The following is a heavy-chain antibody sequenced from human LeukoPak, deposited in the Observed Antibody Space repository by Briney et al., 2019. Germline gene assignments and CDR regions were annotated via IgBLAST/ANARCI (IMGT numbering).Heavy chain of an antibody. CDR3: ARGPYTVTTYYYYGMDV. CDR1: GGSFSGYY. J-gene: IGHJ6*02. Sequence: SETLSLTCAVYGGSFSGYYWSWIRQPPGKGLEWIGEINRSGSTNYNPSLKSRVTISVDTSKNQFSLKLSSVTAADTAVYYCARGPYTVTTYYYYGMDVWGQGTTVTVSS. CDR2: INRSGST. D-gene: IGHD4-11*01. V-gene: IGHV4-34*01.